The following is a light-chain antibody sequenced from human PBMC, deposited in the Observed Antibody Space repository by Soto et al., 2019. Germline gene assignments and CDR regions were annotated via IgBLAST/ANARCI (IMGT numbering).Light chain of an antibody. V-gene: IGLV2-14*01. CDR1: SSDVGGYNY. CDR2: EVT. CDR3: SSYTRSSTSYV. J-gene: IGLJ1*01. Sequence: QSALTQPASVSGSPGQSIAISCTGTSSDVGGYNYVSWYQQYPGKAPKVIIYEVTNRPSGVSNRFSGSKSGNTASLTISGLQGEDEADYYCSSYTRSSTSYVFGTGTKVTVL.